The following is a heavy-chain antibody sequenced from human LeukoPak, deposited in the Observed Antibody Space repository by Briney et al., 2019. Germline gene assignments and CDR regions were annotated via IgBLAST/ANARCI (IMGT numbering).Heavy chain of an antibody. J-gene: IGHJ3*02. Sequence: PGGSLRLSCAASGFTFSDYYMSWIRQAPGKGLEWVGRSRNKANSYTTEYAASVKGRFTISRDDSKNSMYLQLNSLKTEDSAVYYCATVDGTEHGVDAFDMWGQGTMVTASS. CDR3: ATVDGTEHGVDAFDM. D-gene: IGHD5-24*01. CDR1: GFTFSDYY. CDR2: SRNKANSYTT. V-gene: IGHV3-72*01.